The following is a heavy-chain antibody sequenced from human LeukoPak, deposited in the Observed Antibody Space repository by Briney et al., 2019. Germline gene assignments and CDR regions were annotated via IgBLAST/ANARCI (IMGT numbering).Heavy chain of an antibody. D-gene: IGHD3-22*01. Sequence: SETLSLTCTVSGGSISSSSYYWGWIRQPPGKGLEWIGSIYYSGSTNYNPSLKSRVTISVDTSKNQFSLKLSSVTAADTAVYYCARVSPKGYYDSSGYYNWFDPWGQGTLVTVSS. CDR2: IYYSGST. V-gene: IGHV4-39*07. CDR3: ARVSPKGYYDSSGYYNWFDP. J-gene: IGHJ5*02. CDR1: GGSISSSSYY.